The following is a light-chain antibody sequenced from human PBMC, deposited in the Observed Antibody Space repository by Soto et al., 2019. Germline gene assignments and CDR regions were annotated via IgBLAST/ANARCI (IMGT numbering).Light chain of an antibody. CDR3: SSYTGRNTLV. CDR2: DVS. V-gene: IGLV2-14*03. J-gene: IGLJ2*01. Sequence: QSALTQPASVSGSPGQSITISCTGTSSDIVDYNFVSWYVQHPGKAPQLLIYDVSHRPSGLSSRFSGSRSGNTASLTISGLQAEDEGEYYCSSYTGRNTLVFGGGTKVTVL. CDR1: SSDIVDYNF.